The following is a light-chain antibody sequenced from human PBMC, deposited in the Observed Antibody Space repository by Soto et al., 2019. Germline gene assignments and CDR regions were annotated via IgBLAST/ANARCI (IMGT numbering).Light chain of an antibody. CDR3: QNYKSGPRT. CDR1: QSINND. J-gene: IGKJ1*01. V-gene: IGKV1-27*01. CDR2: AAS. Sequence: DIQMTQYTSSLSASVGDRVNSTCRASQSINNDLAWHQQKPGRVPKLLIYAASTLQSGVSSRFSGSGSGTEFTLTISSLQPDDVATYYCQNYKSGPRTFGKGTKVEL.